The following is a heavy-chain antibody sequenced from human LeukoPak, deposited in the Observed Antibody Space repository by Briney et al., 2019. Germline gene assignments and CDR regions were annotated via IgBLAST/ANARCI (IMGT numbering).Heavy chain of an antibody. Sequence: SETLSLTCTVSGGSISGYYWSWIRQPPGKGPEWIGYIYYSGSTNYNPSLKSRVTISVDTSKNQFSLKLSSVTAADTDVYYCARTVRYFDLWGRGTLVTVSS. CDR3: ARTVRYFDL. CDR2: IYYSGST. V-gene: IGHV4-59*01. CDR1: GGSISGYY. J-gene: IGHJ2*01.